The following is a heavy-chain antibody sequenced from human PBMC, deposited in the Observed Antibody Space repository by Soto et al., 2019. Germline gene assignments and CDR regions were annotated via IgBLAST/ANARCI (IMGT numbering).Heavy chain of an antibody. J-gene: IGHJ4*02. CDR3: ARIDDVGAFFDY. V-gene: IGHV4-31*03. Sequence: QVQLQESGPGLVKPSQTLSLTCTVSGGSTGSGGYYWSWIRQHPGKGLEWIGYIYYSGSTYNNPSLKSRVTISVDTSKNQFSLKLSSVTAADTAVYYCARIDDVGAFFDYWGQGTLVTVSS. CDR1: GGSTGSGGYY. CDR2: IYYSGST. D-gene: IGHD1-26*01.